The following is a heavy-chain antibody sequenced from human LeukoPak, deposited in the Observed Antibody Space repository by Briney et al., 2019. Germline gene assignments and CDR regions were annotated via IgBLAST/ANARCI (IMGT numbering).Heavy chain of an antibody. CDR1: GFTFSSYA. J-gene: IGHJ4*02. D-gene: IGHD4-11*01. V-gene: IGHV3-23*01. CDR3: ARDHLAVSGLCY. CDR2: ISGSGGST. Sequence: PGGSLRLSCAASGFTFSSYAISWVRQAPGKGLEWVSVISGSGGSTYYADSVKGRFTISRDNSKNTLYLQMNSLRAEDTAVYYCARDHLAVSGLCYWGQGTLVTVSS.